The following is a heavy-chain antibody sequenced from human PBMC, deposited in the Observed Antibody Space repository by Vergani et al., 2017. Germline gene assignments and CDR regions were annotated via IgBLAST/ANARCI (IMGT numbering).Heavy chain of an antibody. D-gene: IGHD4-23*01. Sequence: EVQLVESGGGLVQPGGSLRLSCAASGFTVSSNYMSWVRQAPGKGLEWVSVIYSGGSTYYADSVKGRFTISRDSSKNTLYLQMNSLRAEDTAVYYCASTGGNSDPEKPMDVWGQGTTVTVSS. CDR1: GFTVSSNY. J-gene: IGHJ6*02. CDR3: ASTGGNSDPEKPMDV. CDR2: IYSGGST. V-gene: IGHV3-66*02.